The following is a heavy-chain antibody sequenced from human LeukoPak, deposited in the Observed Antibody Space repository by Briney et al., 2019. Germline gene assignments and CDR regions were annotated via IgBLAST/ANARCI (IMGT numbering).Heavy chain of an antibody. V-gene: IGHV3-30-3*01. Sequence: GGSLRLSCAASGFTFSSYEMNWVRQAPGKGLEWVAVISFDGSDKYYADSVKGRFTISRDNSKNTLYLQMNSLRAEDTAVYYCARDQHSEIGVGANDYWGQGTLVTVSS. CDR3: ARDQHSEIGVGANDY. CDR1: GFTFSSYE. J-gene: IGHJ4*02. D-gene: IGHD1-26*01. CDR2: ISFDGSDK.